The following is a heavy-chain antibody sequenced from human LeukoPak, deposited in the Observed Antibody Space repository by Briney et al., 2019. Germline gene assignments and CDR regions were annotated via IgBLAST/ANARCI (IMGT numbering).Heavy chain of an antibody. V-gene: IGHV1-2*02. J-gene: IGHJ4*02. CDR2: INPNSGGT. CDR3: ARARGQWLIQKRYYFDY. Sequence: ASVKVSCKASGYSFTGYYMHWVRQAPGQGLEWMGWINPNSGGTNYAQKFQGRVTMTRDTSISTAYVELSRLRSDDTAVYYCARARGQWLIQKRYYFDYWGQGTLVTVSS. CDR1: GYSFTGYY. D-gene: IGHD6-19*01.